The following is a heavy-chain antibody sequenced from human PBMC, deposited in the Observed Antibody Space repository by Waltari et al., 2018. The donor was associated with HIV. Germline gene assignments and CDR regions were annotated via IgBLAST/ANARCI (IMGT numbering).Heavy chain of an antibody. CDR1: RFTFSSYV. D-gene: IGHD6-19*01. CDR3: AKGASGWSPGY. J-gene: IGHJ4*02. CDR2: ISYYGDNK. Sequence: QVQLVESGGGVVQPGRSLRLSCAASRFTFSSYVMHWVRQASGRELEWVTVISYYGDNKNYADSVKGRFTISRDNSKNTLYLQMNSLRAEDTAVYYCAKGASGWSPGYCGQGTLVTVSS. V-gene: IGHV3-30*18.